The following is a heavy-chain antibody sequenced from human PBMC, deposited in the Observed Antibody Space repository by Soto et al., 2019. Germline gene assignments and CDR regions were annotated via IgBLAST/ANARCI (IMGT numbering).Heavy chain of an antibody. CDR1: GGTFSSYA. CDR2: IIPIFGTA. CDR3: AGTEVGVVNCQYWRKTWPEP. V-gene: IGHV1-69*01. Sequence: QVQLVQSGAEVKKPGSSVKVSCKASGGTFSSYAISWVRQAPGQGLEWMGGIIPIFGTANYAQKFQGRGTITADEWTRTAFMERSCVRNDATAVYYRAGTEVGVVNCQYWRKTWPEPWCHGALGTV. D-gene: IGHD1-20*01. J-gene: IGHJ5*02.